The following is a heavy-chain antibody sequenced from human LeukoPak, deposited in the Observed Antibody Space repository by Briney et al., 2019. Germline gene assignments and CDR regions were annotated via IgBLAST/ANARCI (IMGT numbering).Heavy chain of an antibody. J-gene: IGHJ4*02. CDR1: GFTFHDYP. Sequence: GGSLRLSCAASGFTFHDYPIHWVRQAPGKGLEWVANINQDGSEKYFVDSVRGRFTISRDNSKNSLHLQMNTLRAEDTAVYYCARERDGRFFDYWGQGTLVTVSS. CDR3: ARERDGRFFDY. V-gene: IGHV3-7*01. CDR2: INQDGSEK. D-gene: IGHD5-24*01.